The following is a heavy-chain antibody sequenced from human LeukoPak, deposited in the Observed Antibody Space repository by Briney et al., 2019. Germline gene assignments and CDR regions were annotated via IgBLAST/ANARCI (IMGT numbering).Heavy chain of an antibody. CDR3: MRSLTIAVAGTDL. V-gene: IGHV3-48*03. CDR1: GFTFKSYE. D-gene: IGHD6-19*01. J-gene: IGHJ5*02. CDR2: ISSGGTTI. Sequence: PGGSQTLSXSVSGFTFKSYEMNWVCLAPGKGLEWIAYISSGGTTIFYADSVKGRFTVSRDNDKSLLYLQMNSLRADDTATYYCMRSLTIAVAGTDLWGQGTVVTVS.